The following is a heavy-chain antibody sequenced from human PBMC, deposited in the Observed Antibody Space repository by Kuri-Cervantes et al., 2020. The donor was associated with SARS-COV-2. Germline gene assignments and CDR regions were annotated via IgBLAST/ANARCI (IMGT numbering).Heavy chain of an antibody. CDR1: GGSISSGSYY. CDR2: IYYSGST. D-gene: IGHD6-19*01. CDR3: ARVNQWLASADI. Sequence: SETLSLTCTVSGGSISSGSYYWSWVRQPPGKGLEWIGSIYYSGSTYYNPSLKSRVTISVDTSKNQFSLKLSSVTAADTAVYYCARVNQWLASADIWGQGTMVTVSS. J-gene: IGHJ3*02. V-gene: IGHV4-39*07.